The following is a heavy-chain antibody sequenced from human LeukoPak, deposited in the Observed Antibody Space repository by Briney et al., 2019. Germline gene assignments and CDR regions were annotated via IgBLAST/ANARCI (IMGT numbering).Heavy chain of an antibody. J-gene: IGHJ4*02. D-gene: IGHD3-9*01. CDR3: ARTYYDILTGYQQPDDY. CDR2: IYYSGST. CDR1: GGSISSSSYY. V-gene: IGHV4-39*01. Sequence: SETLSLTCTVSGGSISSSSYYCGWIRQPPGKGLEWIGSIYYSGSTYYNPSLKSRVTISVDTSKNQFSLKLSSVTAADTAVYYCARTYYDILTGYQQPDDYWGQGTLFTVSS.